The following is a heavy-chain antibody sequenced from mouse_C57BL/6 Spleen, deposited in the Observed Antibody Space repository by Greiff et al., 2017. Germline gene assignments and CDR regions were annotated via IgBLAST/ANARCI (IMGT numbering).Heavy chain of an antibody. Sequence: EVKLMESGPELVKPGASVKISCKASGYSFTGYYMNWVKQSPEKSLEWIGEINPSTGGTTYNQKFKAKATLTVDKSSSTAYMQLKSLTSEDSAVYYCARRYYGSSYWFAYWGQGTLGTVSA. CDR1: GYSFTGYY. D-gene: IGHD1-1*01. J-gene: IGHJ3*01. CDR2: INPSTGGT. CDR3: ARRYYGSSYWFAY. V-gene: IGHV1-42*01.